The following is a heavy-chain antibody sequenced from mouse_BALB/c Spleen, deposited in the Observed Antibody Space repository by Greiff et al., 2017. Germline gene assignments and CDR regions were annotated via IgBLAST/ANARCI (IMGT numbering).Heavy chain of an antibody. V-gene: IGHV2-6-7*01. Sequence: VKVVESGPGLVAPSQSLSITCTVSGFSLTGYGVNWVRQPPGKGLEWLGMIWGDGSTDYNSALKSRLSISKDNSKSQVFLKMNSLQTDDTARYYCARDHDYYGSSWDAMDYWGQGTSVTVSS. J-gene: IGHJ4*01. CDR1: GFSLTGYG. D-gene: IGHD1-1*01. CDR2: IWGDGST. CDR3: ARDHDYYGSSWDAMDY.